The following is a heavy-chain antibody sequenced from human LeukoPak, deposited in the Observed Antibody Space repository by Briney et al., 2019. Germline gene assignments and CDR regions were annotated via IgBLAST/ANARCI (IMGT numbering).Heavy chain of an antibody. D-gene: IGHD2-2*01. Sequence: SETLSLTCTGSGGSISSGDYYWSGIRQPPGKGLEWSGYIYYSGSTKYNPALKSRFTITVETSKNPFSLKLSSVTAADTAVYYCARLSARPGPVVVPAANAFDIWRQGPMVTVSS. CDR3: ARLSARPGPVVVPAANAFDI. CDR2: IYYSGST. J-gene: IGHJ3*02. V-gene: IGHV4-30-4*02. CDR1: GGSISSGDYY.